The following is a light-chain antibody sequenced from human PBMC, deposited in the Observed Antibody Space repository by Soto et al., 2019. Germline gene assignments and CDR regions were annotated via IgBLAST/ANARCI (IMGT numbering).Light chain of an antibody. Sequence: EIVLTQTPGTLSLSPGDRATLSCRASQSVNNKYLAWYQQKPGQAPRLLIYLGSTRASGIPDRFSGSGSGTDFTLTIRRREPEDFAVYYCQQYDSSPRTFGQGTKVDFK. J-gene: IGKJ1*01. V-gene: IGKV3-20*01. CDR1: QSVNNKY. CDR3: QQYDSSPRT. CDR2: LGS.